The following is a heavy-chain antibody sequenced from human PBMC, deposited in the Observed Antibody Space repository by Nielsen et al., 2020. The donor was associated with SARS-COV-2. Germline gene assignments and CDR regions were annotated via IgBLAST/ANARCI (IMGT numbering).Heavy chain of an antibody. V-gene: IGHV3-7*01. D-gene: IGHD3-22*01. CDR1: GFTFSIYS. CDR2: IKQDGSEK. CDR3: AREDYDSSGCIDY. J-gene: IGHJ4*02. Sequence: ESLKISCAASGFTFSIYSMSWVRQAPGKGLEWVANIKQDGSEKYYVDSVKGRFTISRDNAKNSLYLQMNTLRAEDTAVYYCAREDYDSSGCIDYWGQGTLVTVSS.